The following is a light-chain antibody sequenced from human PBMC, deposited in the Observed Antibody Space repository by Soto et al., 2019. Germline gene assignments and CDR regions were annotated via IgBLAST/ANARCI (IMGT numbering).Light chain of an antibody. J-gene: IGKJ5*01. CDR1: QSLLHSNGYNY. V-gene: IGKV2-28*01. Sequence: DIVMTQSPLSLPVTPGEPASISCRSSQSLLHSNGYNYLDWYPQKPGQSPQLLIYLGSNRASGVPDRFSGSRSGTDFILKISRVEAEDVGVYYCMQALQTPLTTFGQGTRLEIK. CDR3: MQALQTPLTT. CDR2: LGS.